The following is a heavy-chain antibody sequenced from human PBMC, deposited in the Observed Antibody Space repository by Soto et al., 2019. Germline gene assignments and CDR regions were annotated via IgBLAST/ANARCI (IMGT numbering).Heavy chain of an antibody. CDR3: AGSYYDSSRDFDY. CDR1: GGYIRSYY. V-gene: IGHV4-59*01. J-gene: IGHJ4*02. Sequence: PSXTESLPCTVSGGYIRSYYWSWIRKPPGKGLEWIGYIYYSGSTNYNPSLKSRVTISVDTSKNQFSLKLSSVTAADTAVYYCAGSYYDSSRDFDYWGQGTLVTVSS. D-gene: IGHD3-22*01. CDR2: IYYSGST.